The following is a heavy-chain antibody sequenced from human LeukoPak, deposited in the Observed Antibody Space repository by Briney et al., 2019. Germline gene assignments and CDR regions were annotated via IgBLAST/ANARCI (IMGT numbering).Heavy chain of an antibody. Sequence: PGGSLRLSCAASGFTFSSYAMSWVRQAPGKGLDWVSAISVSGGSTYYADSVKGRFTISRDNSKNTLYLQMNSLRAEDTAVYYCASATRDIVVVVAALRGAFDIWGQGTMVTVSS. D-gene: IGHD2-15*01. J-gene: IGHJ3*02. CDR3: ASATRDIVVVVAALRGAFDI. CDR2: ISVSGGST. V-gene: IGHV3-23*01. CDR1: GFTFSSYA.